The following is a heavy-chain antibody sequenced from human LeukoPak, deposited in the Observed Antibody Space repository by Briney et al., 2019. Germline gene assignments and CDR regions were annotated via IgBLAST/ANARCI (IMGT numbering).Heavy chain of an antibody. J-gene: IGHJ4*02. D-gene: IGHD3-22*01. CDR2: ISYDGSSK. V-gene: IGHV3-30-3*01. CDR3: ARDLGDYYDSSGYHVY. CDR1: GFTFSSYA. Sequence: GGSLRLSCAASGFTFSSYAMRWVRQAPGKGLEWVAVISYDGSSKYYADSVKGRFTISRDNSKNTLYLQMNGLRAEDTAVYYCARDLGDYYDSSGYHVYWGQGTLVTVSS.